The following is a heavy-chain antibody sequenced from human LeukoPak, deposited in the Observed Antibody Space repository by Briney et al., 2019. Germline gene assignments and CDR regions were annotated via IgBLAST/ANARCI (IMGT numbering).Heavy chain of an antibody. CDR1: GGSISSGGYY. V-gene: IGHV4-31*03. D-gene: IGHD6-19*01. J-gene: IGHJ4*02. Sequence: PSQTLSLTCTVSGGSISSGGYYWSWIRQHPGKGLEWSGYIYYSGSTYYNPSLKSRVTISVDTSKNQFSLKLSSVTAADTAVYYCARGPGGWYGVFDYWGQGTLVTVSS. CDR3: ARGPGGWYGVFDY. CDR2: IYYSGST.